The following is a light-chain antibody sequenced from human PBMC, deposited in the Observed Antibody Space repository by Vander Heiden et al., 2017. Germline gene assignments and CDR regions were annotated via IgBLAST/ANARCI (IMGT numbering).Light chain of an antibody. V-gene: IGKV3-20*01. J-gene: IGKJ1*01. CDR2: GAS. CDR3: QQYGSSPRT. CDR1: QSVSSSY. Sequence: VLPQSPGTLSLSPGERATLSCRASQSVSSSYLAWYQQKPGQAPRLLIYGASSRATGIPDRFSGSGSGTDFTLTISRLEPEDVAVYYCQQYGSSPRTFGQGTKVEIK.